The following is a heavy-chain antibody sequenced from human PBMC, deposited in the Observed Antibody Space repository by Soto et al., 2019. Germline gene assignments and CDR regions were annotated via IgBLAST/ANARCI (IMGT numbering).Heavy chain of an antibody. CDR3: CREARVVLYYYYGREI. CDR1: GFTFSDHY. V-gene: IGHV3-72*01. J-gene: IGHJ6*01. CDR2: TRNKANSYTT. Sequence: GGSLRLSCAASGFTFSDHYMDWVRQAPGKGLEWVGRTRNKANSYTTEYAASVKGRFTISRDDSKNSLYLQMNSLKTEDTAVYYRCREARVVLYYYYGREILGGGNTVTVAS. D-gene: IGHD2-15*01.